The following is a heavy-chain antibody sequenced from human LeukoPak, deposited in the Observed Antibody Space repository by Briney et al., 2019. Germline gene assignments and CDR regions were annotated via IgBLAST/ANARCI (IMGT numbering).Heavy chain of an antibody. V-gene: IGHV3-48*01. CDR2: ISSSSSTI. CDR3: ARDFDYGFFDI. CDR1: GFTFSSYS. J-gene: IGHJ3*02. D-gene: IGHD4-17*01. Sequence: GGSLRLSCAASGFTFSSYSMTWVRQAPGKGLEWVSYISSSSSTIYYADSVKGRFTISRDNAKNSLYLQMNSLRAEDTAVYYCARDFDYGFFDIWGQGTMVTVSS.